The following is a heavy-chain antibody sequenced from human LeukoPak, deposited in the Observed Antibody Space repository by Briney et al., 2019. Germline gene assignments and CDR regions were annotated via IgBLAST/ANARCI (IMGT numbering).Heavy chain of an antibody. CDR2: IFYSGST. CDR1: GGSISSYY. Sequence: SETLSLTCTVSGGSISSYYWGWIRKPPGKGLEWIGSIFYSGSTYYNPSLKSRVTKSVDTSKNQFSLKLSSVTAADTAVYYCARERVYGSGSYNWSDPWGQGTLVTVSS. V-gene: IGHV4-39*07. D-gene: IGHD3-10*01. CDR3: ARERVYGSGSYNWSDP. J-gene: IGHJ5*02.